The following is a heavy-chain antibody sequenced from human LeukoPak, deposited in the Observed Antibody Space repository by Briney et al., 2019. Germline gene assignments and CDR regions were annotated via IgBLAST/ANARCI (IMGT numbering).Heavy chain of an antibody. Sequence: SETLSLTCGVYGGSFSGYYWNWIRQPPGKGLEWIGEINHSGSTNYNPSLKSRVTISVDTSKNQFSLKLSSVTAADTAVYYCARRARLLRFDYWGQGTLVTVSS. CDR3: ARRARLLRFDY. V-gene: IGHV4-34*01. D-gene: IGHD2-15*01. CDR1: GGSFSGYY. J-gene: IGHJ4*02. CDR2: INHSGST.